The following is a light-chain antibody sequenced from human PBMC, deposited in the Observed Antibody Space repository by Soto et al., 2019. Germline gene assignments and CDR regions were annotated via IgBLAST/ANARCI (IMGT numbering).Light chain of an antibody. CDR2: CAS. CDR3: QQYGSSHT. J-gene: IGKJ5*01. V-gene: IGKV3-20*01. Sequence: EVVLTQSPATQSVSPVERATLSCRASQTINSNLAWYQQKPGQAPRLLIYCASSRATGIPDRFSGSGSGTDFTLTISRLEPEDFAVYYCQQYGSSHTFGQGTRLEIK. CDR1: QTINSN.